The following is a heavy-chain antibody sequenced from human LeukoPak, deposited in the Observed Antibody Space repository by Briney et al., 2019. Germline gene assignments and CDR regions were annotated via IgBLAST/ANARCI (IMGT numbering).Heavy chain of an antibody. Sequence: SETLSLTCTVSGGSISSYYWSWIRQPAGKGLEWIGRIYTSGSTNYNPSLKSRVTMSVDTSKNQFSLKLSSVTAADTAVYYCARVGYCSSTSCYRGGYYYYGMDVWGQGTTVTVS. V-gene: IGHV4-4*07. CDR2: IYTSGST. J-gene: IGHJ6*02. D-gene: IGHD2-2*01. CDR1: GGSISSYY. CDR3: ARVGYCSSTSCYRGGYYYYGMDV.